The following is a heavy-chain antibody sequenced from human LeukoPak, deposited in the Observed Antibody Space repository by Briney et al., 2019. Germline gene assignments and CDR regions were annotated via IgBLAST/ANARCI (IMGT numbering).Heavy chain of an antibody. D-gene: IGHD5-18*01. Sequence: SETLSLTCTVSGGSISSSSYYWGWLRQPPGKGLEWIGSIYYSGSTYYNPSLKSRVTISVDTSKNQFSLKLSSVTAADTAVYYCARHRGYSYGYDAFDIWGQGTMVTVSS. CDR3: ARHRGYSYGYDAFDI. CDR2: IYYSGST. CDR1: GGSISSSSYY. J-gene: IGHJ3*02. V-gene: IGHV4-39*07.